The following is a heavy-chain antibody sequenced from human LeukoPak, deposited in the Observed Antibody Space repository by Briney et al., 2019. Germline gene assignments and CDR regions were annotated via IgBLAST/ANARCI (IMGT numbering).Heavy chain of an antibody. J-gene: IGHJ4*02. V-gene: IGHV3-30*04. CDR1: GFTFSSYA. CDR2: XSYDGSNK. CDR3: ARDPVGDGALALDY. Sequence: GGSLRLSCAASGFTFSSYAMHWVRQAPGKGLXXXXXXSYDGSNKYYADSVKGRFTISRDNSKNTLYLQMNSLRAEDTAVYYCARDPVGDGALALDYWGQGTLVTVSS. D-gene: IGHD4-17*01.